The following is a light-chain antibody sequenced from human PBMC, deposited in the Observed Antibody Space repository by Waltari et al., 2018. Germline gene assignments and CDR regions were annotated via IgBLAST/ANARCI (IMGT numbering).Light chain of an antibody. CDR1: SSDVGGYNY. J-gene: IGLJ2*01. CDR2: DVS. Sequence: QSALTQPRSVSGSPGQSVTISCTGTSSDVGGYNYVSWYQHHPGKAPKLMFYDVSKRPSGVPDRVSGSKSGNTASLTISGLQAEDEADYYCCSYAGSNNFAIFGGGTKLTVL. CDR3: CSYAGSNNFAI. V-gene: IGLV2-11*01.